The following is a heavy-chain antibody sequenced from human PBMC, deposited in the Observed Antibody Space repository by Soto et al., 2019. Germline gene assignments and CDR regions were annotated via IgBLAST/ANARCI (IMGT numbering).Heavy chain of an antibody. CDR1: GGSISSYY. D-gene: IGHD3-10*01. CDR2: IYYSGST. CDR3: ARFSPPNWMVRGDDAFDI. J-gene: IGHJ3*02. V-gene: IGHV4-59*01. Sequence: SETLSLTCTVSGGSISSYYWSWIRQPPGKGLEWIGDIYYSGSTNYNPSLKSRVTISLDTSKNQFYLKLSSVTAADTAVYYGARFSPPNWMVRGDDAFDIWGQGTMVTVSS.